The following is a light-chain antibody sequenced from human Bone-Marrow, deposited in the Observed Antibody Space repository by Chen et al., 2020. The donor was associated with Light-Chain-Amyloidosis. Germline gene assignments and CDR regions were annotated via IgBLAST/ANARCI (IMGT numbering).Light chain of an antibody. CDR1: SSNIGNNY. CDR2: DNN. Sequence: QSVLTQPPSVSAAPGPKVTISCSGSSSNIGNNYVSWYQQLPGTAPKLLIYDNNKRPSGIPDRFSGSKSGTSATLGITGLQTGDEADYYCGTWDSSLSAGEGVFGGGTKLTVL. CDR3: GTWDSSLSAGEGV. V-gene: IGLV1-51*01. J-gene: IGLJ3*02.